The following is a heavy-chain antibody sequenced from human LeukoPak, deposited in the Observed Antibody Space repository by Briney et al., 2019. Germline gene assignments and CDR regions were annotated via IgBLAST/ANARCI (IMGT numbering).Heavy chain of an antibody. D-gene: IGHD6-13*01. CDR1: GYTFTSYD. J-gene: IGHJ6*03. V-gene: IGHV1-8*01. Sequence: ASVKVSCKASGYTFTSYDINWVRQATGQGLEWMGWMNPNSGNTGYAQKFQGRVTMTRNTSISTAYMELSSLRSEDTAVYYCARGRVSSSVYYYYMDVWGKGTTVTVSS. CDR2: MNPNSGNT. CDR3: ARGRVSSSVYYYYMDV.